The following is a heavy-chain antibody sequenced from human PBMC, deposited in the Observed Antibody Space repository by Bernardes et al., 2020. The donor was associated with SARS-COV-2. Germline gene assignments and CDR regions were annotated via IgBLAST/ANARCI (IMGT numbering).Heavy chain of an antibody. CDR1: GYNFASYW. V-gene: IGHV5-51*01. D-gene: IGHD3-16*01. CDR2: IFPGDSDT. CDR3: ARQEGEFLPPDDY. J-gene: IGHJ4*02. Sequence: GESLKISCQGSGYNFASYWIAWVRQKAGKGPEWMGIIFPGDSDTKYSPSFQGQVTILADKSSNTAYLQWSSLKPSDTAMYYCARQEGEFLPPDDYWGQGTLVTVSS.